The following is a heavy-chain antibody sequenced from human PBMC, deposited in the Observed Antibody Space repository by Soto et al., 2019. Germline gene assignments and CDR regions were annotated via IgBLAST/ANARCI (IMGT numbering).Heavy chain of an antibody. D-gene: IGHD3-10*01. CDR2: ISAYNGNT. V-gene: IGHV1-18*01. J-gene: IGHJ5*02. CDR3: ARRSDHLLWFGDPSLNWFDP. CDR1: GYTFTSYG. Sequence: ASVKVSCKASGYTFTSYGISWVRQAPGQGLEWMGWISAYNGNTNYAQKLQGRVTMTTDTSTSTAYMELRSLRSDDTAVYYCARRSDHLLWFGDPSLNWFDPWGQGTLVPVAS.